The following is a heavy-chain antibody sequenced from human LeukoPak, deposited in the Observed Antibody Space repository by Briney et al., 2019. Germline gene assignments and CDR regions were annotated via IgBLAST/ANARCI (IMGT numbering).Heavy chain of an antibody. CDR1: GFTFSDYY. V-gene: IGHV3-11*05. CDR2: IGGSSSHI. D-gene: IGHD2-21*01. Sequence: PGGSLRLSCAASGFTFSDYYMNWIRQAPGKGLEWVSYIGGSSSHINYADSVKGRFSISRDNAKNSLYLQMNSLRAEDTAVYYCARAGDDVGVDCVGCGFDIWGQGTMVTVSS. CDR3: ARAGDDVGVDCVGCGFDI. J-gene: IGHJ3*02.